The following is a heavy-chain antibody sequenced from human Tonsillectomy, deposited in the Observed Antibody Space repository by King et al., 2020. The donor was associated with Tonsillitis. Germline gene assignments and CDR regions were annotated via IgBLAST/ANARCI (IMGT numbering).Heavy chain of an antibody. Sequence: QLQESGPGLLKPSETLSLTCTVSGRSISSYYWSWIRQPPGKGLEWIGCIYNNGSTNYNPSLKSRVTTPVDTSKNQISLKLSSVTAADTALYYCAAQTYYDFWSGYNFDYWGQGTLVTVSS. CDR1: GRSISSYY. D-gene: IGHD3-3*01. CDR2: IYNNGST. V-gene: IGHV4-59*01. CDR3: AAQTYYDFWSGYNFDY. J-gene: IGHJ4*02.